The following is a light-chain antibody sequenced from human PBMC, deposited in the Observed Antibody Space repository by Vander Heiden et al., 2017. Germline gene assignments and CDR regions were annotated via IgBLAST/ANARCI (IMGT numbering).Light chain of an antibody. CDR2: DTS. Sequence: EIVLTQSPATLSLSPGERATLSCRASQSVSSYLAWYQQKPGQAPRLLIYDTSNRATGIPARFSGGGSGTDFTLTSSSLEPEDFAVYYCQQRSDWPPTFGQGTKLEIK. V-gene: IGKV3-11*01. CDR1: QSVSSY. J-gene: IGKJ2*01. CDR3: QQRSDWPPT.